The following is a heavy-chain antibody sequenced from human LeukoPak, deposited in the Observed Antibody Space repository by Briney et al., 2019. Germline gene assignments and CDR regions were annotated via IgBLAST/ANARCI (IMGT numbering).Heavy chain of an antibody. CDR1: GYTFTSYG. D-gene: IGHD2-2*01. V-gene: IGHV1-18*01. J-gene: IGHJ6*02. Sequence: ASVKVSCKASGYTFTSYGISWVRQAPGQGLEWMGWISAYNGNTNYAQKLQGRVTMTTDTSTSTAYMELRSLRSDDTAMYYCARDSLGYCSSTSCPQYYYYGMDVWGQGTTVTVSS. CDR2: ISAYNGNT. CDR3: ARDSLGYCSSTSCPQYYYYGMDV.